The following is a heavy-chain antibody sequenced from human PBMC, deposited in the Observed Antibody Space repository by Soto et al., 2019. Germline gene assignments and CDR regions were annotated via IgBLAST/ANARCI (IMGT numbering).Heavy chain of an antibody. V-gene: IGHV4-34*01. Sequence: PSETLSLTCAVYGGSFSGYYWTWIRQPPGKGLEWIGEINHSESTNYNPSLKSRVTISVDTSKNQFSLKLSSVTAADTAVYYCARDGARENLDSWGQGTLVTVSS. CDR3: ARDGARENLDS. J-gene: IGHJ4*02. CDR2: INHSEST. D-gene: IGHD1-26*01. CDR1: GGSFSGYY.